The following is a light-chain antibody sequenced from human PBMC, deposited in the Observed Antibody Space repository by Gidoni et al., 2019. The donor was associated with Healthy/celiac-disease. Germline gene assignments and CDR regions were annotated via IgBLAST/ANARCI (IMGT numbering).Light chain of an antibody. CDR2: DAS. CDR3: QQRSNWPPMT. V-gene: IGKV3-11*01. CDR1: QSVSSY. J-gene: IGKJ1*01. Sequence: EIVLTQSPATLSFSPGERATLHCRASQSVSSYLAWYQQKPGHAPRLLIYDASNRATGIPARFSGSGSGTDFTLTISSLEPEDFAVYYCQQRSNWPPMTFGQGTKVEIK.